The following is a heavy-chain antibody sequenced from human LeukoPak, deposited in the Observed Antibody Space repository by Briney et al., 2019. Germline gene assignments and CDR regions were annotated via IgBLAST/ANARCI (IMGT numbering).Heavy chain of an antibody. CDR3: ARGNLQWLLWFGEFVYNWFDP. V-gene: IGHV4-34*01. J-gene: IGHJ5*02. Sequence: SETLSLTCAVYGGSFSGYYWSWIRQPPGKGLEWIGEINHSGSTNYNPSLKSRVTISVDTAKNQFSLKLSSVTAADTAVYYCARGNLQWLLWFGEFVYNWFDPWGQGTLVTVSS. D-gene: IGHD3-10*01. CDR2: INHSGST. CDR1: GGSFSGYY.